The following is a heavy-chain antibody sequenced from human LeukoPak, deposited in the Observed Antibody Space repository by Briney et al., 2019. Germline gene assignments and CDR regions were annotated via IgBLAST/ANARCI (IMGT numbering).Heavy chain of an antibody. Sequence: SETLSLTCAVYGASFSGSYWNWVRQPPGKGLEWIGEINHSGSTDYNPSLKSRVTMSVDTSRNQFSLKLTSVTAADTAVYYWARGPDYAKVGYWGQGTLVTVSS. CDR2: INHSGST. J-gene: IGHJ4*02. V-gene: IGHV4-34*01. D-gene: IGHD4-17*01. CDR1: GASFSGSY. CDR3: ARGPDYAKVGY.